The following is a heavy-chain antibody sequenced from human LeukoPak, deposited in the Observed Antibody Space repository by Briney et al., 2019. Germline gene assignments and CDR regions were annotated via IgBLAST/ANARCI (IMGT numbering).Heavy chain of an antibody. Sequence: SETLSLTCTVSGGSISSSSYYWGWIRQPPGKGLEWIGSIYYSGSTYYNPFLKSRVTISVDTSKNQFSLKLSSVTAADTAVYYCARLQKSPPPCTNGVCGPWDVWGKGTTVTVSS. CDR3: ARLQKSPPPCTNGVCGPWDV. V-gene: IGHV4-39*01. J-gene: IGHJ6*04. CDR2: IYYSGST. D-gene: IGHD2-8*01. CDR1: GGSISSSSYY.